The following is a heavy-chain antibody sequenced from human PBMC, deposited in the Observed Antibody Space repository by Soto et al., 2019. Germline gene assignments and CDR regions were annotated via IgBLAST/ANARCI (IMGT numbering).Heavy chain of an antibody. CDR3: AREKDDAFDL. V-gene: IGHV3-33*01. Sequence: QVQLVESGGGVVQPGRSLRLSCAASGVTFSRDGMHWVRQAPGKGLEWVAVIWYDGSDKYYADSVKGRFTISRDNSKNTLYVQMNSLRAEDTAVYYCAREKDDAFDLWGQGTMVIVSS. CDR2: IWYDGSDK. CDR1: GVTFSRDG. J-gene: IGHJ3*01.